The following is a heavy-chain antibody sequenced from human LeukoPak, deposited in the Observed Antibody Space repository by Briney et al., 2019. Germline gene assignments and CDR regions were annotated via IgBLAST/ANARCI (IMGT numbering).Heavy chain of an antibody. D-gene: IGHD3-3*01. Sequence: GGSLRLSCAASGFTFSSYSMNWVRQAPGKGLEWVSSISSSSSYIYYADSVKGRFTISRDNAKNSLYLQMNSLRAEDTAVYYCARDLAFLDYDFWSGGGTDAFDIWGQGTMVTVSS. CDR2: ISSSSSYI. CDR1: GFTFSSYS. V-gene: IGHV3-21*01. CDR3: ARDLAFLDYDFWSGGGTDAFDI. J-gene: IGHJ3*02.